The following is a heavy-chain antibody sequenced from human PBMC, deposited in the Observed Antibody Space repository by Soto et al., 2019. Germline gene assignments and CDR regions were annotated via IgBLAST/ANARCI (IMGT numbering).Heavy chain of an antibody. CDR2: INPSGGST. D-gene: IGHD3-22*01. CDR3: ARSYYYDSSGYSLFDY. Sequence: GASVKVSCKASGYTFTSYYMHWVRRAPGQGLEWMGIINPSGGSTSYAQKFQGRVTMTRDTSTSTVYMELSSLRSEDTAVYYCARSYYYDSSGYSLFDYWGQGTLVTVSS. CDR1: GYTFTSYY. V-gene: IGHV1-46*01. J-gene: IGHJ4*02.